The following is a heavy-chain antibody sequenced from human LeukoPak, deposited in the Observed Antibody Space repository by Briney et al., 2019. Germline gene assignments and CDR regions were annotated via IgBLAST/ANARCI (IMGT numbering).Heavy chain of an antibody. J-gene: IGHJ6*02. Sequence: GGSLRLSCAASGFTFSSYGMHWVRQAPGKGLEWVAVIWYDGSSKYYADSVKGRFTISRDNSKNTLYLQMNSLRAEDTAVYFCARGDWLYYYYYGMDVWGQGTTVTVSS. CDR1: GFTFSSYG. CDR3: ARGDWLYYYYYGMDV. V-gene: IGHV3-33*01. CDR2: IWYDGSSK. D-gene: IGHD3/OR15-3a*01.